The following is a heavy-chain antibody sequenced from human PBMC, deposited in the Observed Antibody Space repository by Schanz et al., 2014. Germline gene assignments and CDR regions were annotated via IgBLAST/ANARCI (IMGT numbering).Heavy chain of an antibody. CDR3: ARGIITMVRGGDVGAFDI. D-gene: IGHD3-10*01. Sequence: QVQLVESGGGVVQPGRSLRLSCAASGFTFSIYGMHWVRQAPGKGLEWVALISYDGSSKNHADSVQGRFTISRDNSKNALYLQMDSLRAEDTAVYYCARGIITMVRGGDVGAFDIWGQGTMVTVSS. CDR2: ISYDGSSK. J-gene: IGHJ3*02. CDR1: GFTFSIYG. V-gene: IGHV3-33*01.